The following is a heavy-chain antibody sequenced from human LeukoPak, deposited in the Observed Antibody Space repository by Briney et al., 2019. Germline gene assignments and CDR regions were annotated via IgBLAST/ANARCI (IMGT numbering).Heavy chain of an antibody. CDR1: GGSISSGDYY. CDR3: AREGEGYSFDY. V-gene: IGHV4-30-4*01. D-gene: IGHD5-18*01. Sequence: SETLSLTCTVSGGSISSGDYYWSCIRQPPGKGLEWIGYIYYSGSTYYNPSLKSRVTISVDTSKNQFSLKLSSVTAADTAVYYCAREGEGYSFDYWGQGTLVTVSS. CDR2: IYYSGST. J-gene: IGHJ4*02.